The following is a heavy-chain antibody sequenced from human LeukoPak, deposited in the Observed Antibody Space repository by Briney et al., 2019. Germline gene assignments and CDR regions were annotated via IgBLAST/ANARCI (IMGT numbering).Heavy chain of an antibody. V-gene: IGHV1-2*02. J-gene: IGHJ5*02. Sequence: ASVKVSCKASGYTFTGYYIYWVRQAPGQGLEWMGWINPNSGVTNYTQKFQGRVTLTRDTSISTAYMELNRLRSDDTAVFYCARVCGGYADWFDPWGQGTLVTVSS. D-gene: IGHD5-12*01. CDR1: GYTFTGYY. CDR2: INPNSGVT. CDR3: ARVCGGYADWFDP.